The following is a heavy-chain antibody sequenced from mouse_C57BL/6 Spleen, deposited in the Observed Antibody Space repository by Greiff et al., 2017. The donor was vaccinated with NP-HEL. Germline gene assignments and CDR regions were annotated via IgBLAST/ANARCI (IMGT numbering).Heavy chain of an antibody. D-gene: IGHD2-4*01. V-gene: IGHV3-1*01. CDR2: ISYSGST. CDR3: AREEGLRSWFAD. Sequence: EVKVVESGPGMVKPSQSLSLTCTVTGYSITSGYDWHWIRHFPGNKLEWMGYISYSGSTNYNPSLKSRISITHDTSKNHFFLKLNSVTTEDTATYYCAREEGLRSWFADWGQGTLVTVSA. CDR1: GYSITSGYD. J-gene: IGHJ3*01.